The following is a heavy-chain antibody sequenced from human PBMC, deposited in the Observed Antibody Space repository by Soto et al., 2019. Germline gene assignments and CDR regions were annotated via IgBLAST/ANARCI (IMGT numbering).Heavy chain of an antibody. D-gene: IGHD3-22*01. CDR3: ARDTRRYYYDSSGNYLTGRYFDY. CDR2: IGTAGDT. CDR1: GFTFSSYD. V-gene: IGHV3-13*01. J-gene: IGHJ4*02. Sequence: PGGSLRLSCAASGFTFSSYDMHWVRQATGKGLEWVSAIGTAGDTYYPGSVKGRFTISRENAKNSLYLQMNSLRAEDTAVYYCARDTRRYYYDSSGNYLTGRYFDYWGQGTLVTVSS.